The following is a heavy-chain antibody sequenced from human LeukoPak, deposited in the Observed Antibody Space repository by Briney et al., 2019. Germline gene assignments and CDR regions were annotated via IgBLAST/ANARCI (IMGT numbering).Heavy chain of an antibody. D-gene: IGHD5-18*01. CDR3: ARTTEGGYTYGYFYYYYMDV. CDR1: GGSITSSY. V-gene: IGHV4-59*01. CDR2: IYYSGST. Sequence: SETLSLTCTVSGGSITSSYWSWIRQPPGKGLEWIGYIYYSGSTSYNPSLRSRVTISVDTSKNQFSLRLNSVTAADTAVYYCARTTEGGYTYGYFYYYYMDVRGKGTTVTISS. J-gene: IGHJ6*03.